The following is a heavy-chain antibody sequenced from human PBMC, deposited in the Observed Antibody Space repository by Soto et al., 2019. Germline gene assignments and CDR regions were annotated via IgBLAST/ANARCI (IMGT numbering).Heavy chain of an antibody. CDR3: ARDEYHYGSGSSYSTLDD. CDR2: INPSGGKT. V-gene: IGHV1-46*01. Sequence: WASVKVSCKASGYTFTNHYIHWVRQGPGQGPEWMGTINPSGGKTDYAQKFKGRVTLTSDTPTSTVYMELRSLRSEDTAIYYCARDEYHYGSGSSYSTLDDWGQGTLVTVS. J-gene: IGHJ4*02. D-gene: IGHD3-10*01. CDR1: GYTFTNHY.